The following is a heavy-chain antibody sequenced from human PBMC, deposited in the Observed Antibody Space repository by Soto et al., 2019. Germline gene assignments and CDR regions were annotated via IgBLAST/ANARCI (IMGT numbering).Heavy chain of an antibody. CDR3: AKRDYDILTGYPHNWFDP. CDR1: GFTFSSYG. Sequence: GGSLRLSCAASGFTFSSYGMHWVRQAPGKGLEWVAVISYDGSNKYYADSVKGRFTISRDNSKNTLYLQMNSLRAEDTAVYYCAKRDYDILTGYPHNWFDPWGQGTLVTVSS. J-gene: IGHJ5*02. D-gene: IGHD3-9*01. CDR2: ISYDGSNK. V-gene: IGHV3-30*18.